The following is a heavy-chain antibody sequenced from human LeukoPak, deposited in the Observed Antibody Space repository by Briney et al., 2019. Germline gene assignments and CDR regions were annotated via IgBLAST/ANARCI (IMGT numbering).Heavy chain of an antibody. Sequence: GGSLRLSCAASGFTFSSYAMSWVRQAPGRGLEWVSGLSGSGVYTYYADSVKGRFTISRDNSKNTLFLQLNRLRAEDTAMYYCAKAGVQLWSPAGGYWGQGTLVTVSS. CDR1: GFTFSSYA. CDR3: AKAGVQLWSPAGGY. CDR2: LSGSGVYT. V-gene: IGHV3-23*01. J-gene: IGHJ4*02. D-gene: IGHD5-18*01.